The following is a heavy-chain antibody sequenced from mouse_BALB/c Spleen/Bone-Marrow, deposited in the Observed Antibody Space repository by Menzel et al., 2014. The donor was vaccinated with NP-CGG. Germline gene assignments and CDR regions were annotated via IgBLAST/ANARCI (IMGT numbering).Heavy chain of an antibody. CDR2: IYPGSGST. CDR1: GYTFTSYW. V-gene: IGHV1S22*01. J-gene: IGHJ2*01. Sequence: LKESGSELVRPGASVKLSCKASGYTFTSYWMHWVKRRPGQGLGWIGNIYPGSGSTNYDEKFKSKATLTVDTSSSTAYMQLSSLTSEDSAVYYCTNHYFDYWGQGTTLTVSS. CDR3: TNHYFDY.